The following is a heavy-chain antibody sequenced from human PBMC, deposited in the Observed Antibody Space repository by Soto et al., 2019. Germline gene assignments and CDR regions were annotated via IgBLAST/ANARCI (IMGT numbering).Heavy chain of an antibody. Sequence: SETLSLTCAVSGGSISSNYWWSWVRQPPGKGLEWIGEIYHSGSTNYNPSLKSRVTISVDKSKNQFSLKLSSVTAADTAMYYCARDKITGLFDYWGQGTLVTVSS. CDR3: ARDKITGLFDY. CDR1: GGSISSNYW. CDR2: IYHSGST. J-gene: IGHJ4*02. V-gene: IGHV4-4*02. D-gene: IGHD2-8*02.